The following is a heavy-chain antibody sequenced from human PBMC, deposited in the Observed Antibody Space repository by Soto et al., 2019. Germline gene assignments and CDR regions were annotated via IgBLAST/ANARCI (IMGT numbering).Heavy chain of an antibody. CDR3: TRRGRRSPGMPD. Sequence: SETLSITCAVSGGSISSGGYYWSWIRQHPGKGLEWIGYIYYSGSTYYNPSLKSRVTISVDTSKNQFSLKLSSVTAADTVLFYWTRRGRRSPGMPDSGHGPTGSV. CDR2: IYYSGST. CDR1: GGSISSGGYY. J-gene: IGHJ6*02. V-gene: IGHV4-31*11. D-gene: IGHD3-10*01.